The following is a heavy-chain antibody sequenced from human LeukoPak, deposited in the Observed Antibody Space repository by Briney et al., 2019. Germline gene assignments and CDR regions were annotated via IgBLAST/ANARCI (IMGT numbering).Heavy chain of an antibody. CDR2: ISSSSSTI. CDR1: GFTFSSYS. J-gene: IGHJ4*02. D-gene: IGHD2-15*01. CDR3: ARVEVVSQLDS. V-gene: IGHV3-48*01. Sequence: GGSLRLSCAASGFTFSSYSMNWVRQAPGKGLEWVSYISSSSSTIYYADSVKGRFTISRDNAKNSLYLQMNSLRAEDTAVYYCARVEVVSQLDSWGRGTLVTVSS.